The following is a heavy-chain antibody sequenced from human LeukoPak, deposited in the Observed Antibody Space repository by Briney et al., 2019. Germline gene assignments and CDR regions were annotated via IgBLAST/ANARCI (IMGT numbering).Heavy chain of an antibody. J-gene: IGHJ6*03. Sequence: GGSLRLSCAASGFSVSSNYMNWVRQAPGKGLQWVSSISGSGGSTYNADSVKGRFTISRDNSKNTLYLEMSTLIAEDTAVYYCAKGAVESLDYYFYMEVWGKGTTVTVSS. V-gene: IGHV3-23*01. CDR3: AKGAVESLDYYFYMEV. CDR2: ISGSGGST. D-gene: IGHD2-15*01. CDR1: GFSVSSNY.